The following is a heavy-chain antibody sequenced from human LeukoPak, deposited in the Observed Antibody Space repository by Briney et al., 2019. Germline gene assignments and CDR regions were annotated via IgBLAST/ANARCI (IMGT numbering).Heavy chain of an antibody. CDR1: GFTFSTYT. CDR3: ARAGYSSSWFTNSAYYFDY. V-gene: IGHV3-21*01. J-gene: IGHJ4*02. Sequence: GGSLRLSCASSGFTFSTYTMNWVRQAPGKGLEWVSSITSSSSYIYYADSVKGRFTISRDSAKNSLYLQMNSLRAEDTAVYYCARAGYSSSWFTNSAYYFDYWGQGTLVTVSS. D-gene: IGHD6-13*01. CDR2: ITSSSSYI.